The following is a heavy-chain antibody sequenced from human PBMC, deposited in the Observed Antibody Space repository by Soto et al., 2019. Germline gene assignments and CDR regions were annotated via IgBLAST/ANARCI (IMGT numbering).Heavy chain of an antibody. V-gene: IGHV5-10-1*01. D-gene: IGHD2-2*01. Sequence: GESLKISCQGSGYSFSNYWITWVRQLPGKGLEWMGRIDPSDSYTNYSPSFQGHVTISADKSISTAYLQWSSLKASDTAMYYCARHCSSASCHANDAFDIWGQGTMVTVSS. J-gene: IGHJ3*02. CDR2: IDPSDSYT. CDR1: GYSFSNYW. CDR3: ARHCSSASCHANDAFDI.